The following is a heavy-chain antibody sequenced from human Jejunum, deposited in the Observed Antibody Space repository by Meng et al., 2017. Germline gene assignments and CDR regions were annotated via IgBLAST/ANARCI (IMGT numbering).Heavy chain of an antibody. V-gene: IGHV3-33*08. CDR2: IWYDGSNQ. D-gene: IGHD2-2*01. CDR3: VRDRSTTYFDY. Sequence: VQLVESGGGLVQPGGSLRLSCEASGVTLSHYYMHWARQVPGKGLVWVAMIWYDGSNQYYADSVKGRFTISRDNSKNTLYLQMNSLRAEDTAVYYCVRDRSTTYFDYCGQGTLVTVSS. CDR1: GVTLSHYY. J-gene: IGHJ4*02.